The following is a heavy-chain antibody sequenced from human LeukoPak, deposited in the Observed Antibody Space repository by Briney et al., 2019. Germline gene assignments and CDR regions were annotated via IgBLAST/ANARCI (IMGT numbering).Heavy chain of an antibody. D-gene: IGHD2/OR15-2a*01. Sequence: GRSLRLPCAASGFTSSNYVMHWVRQAPGKGLEWVAVISHTDGSQKYYADSVKGRFTISRDNSKNALYLQMDSLRADDTAVYYCVSFYETYWGRGTLVTVSS. J-gene: IGHJ4*02. CDR1: GFTSSNYV. V-gene: IGHV3-30-3*01. CDR2: ISHTDGSQK. CDR3: VSFYETY.